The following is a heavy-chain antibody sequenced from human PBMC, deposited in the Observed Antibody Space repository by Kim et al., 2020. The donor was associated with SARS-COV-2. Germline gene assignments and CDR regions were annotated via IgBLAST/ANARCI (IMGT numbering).Heavy chain of an antibody. CDR2: IIPIFGTA. D-gene: IGHD2-21*01. J-gene: IGHJ4*01. V-gene: IGHV1-69*13. CDR1: GGTFSSYA. CDR3: ARGGVMATPPASRYYVDY. Sequence: SVKVSCKASGGTFSSYAISWVRQAPGQGLEWMGGIIPIFGTANYAQKFQGRVTITADESTGTAYMELSSQRSEDTAVYYCARGGVMATPPASRYYVDYWGQGTLVTVSS.